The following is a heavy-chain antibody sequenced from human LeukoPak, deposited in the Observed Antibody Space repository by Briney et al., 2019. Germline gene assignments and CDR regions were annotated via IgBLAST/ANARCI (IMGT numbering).Heavy chain of an antibody. V-gene: IGHV4-38-2*02. CDR2: IYHSGST. Sequence: SETLSLTCTVSGYSISSGYYWGWIRQPPGKGLEWIGSIYHSGSTYYNPSLKSRVTISLDKSKNQFSLKLNFVTAADTAVYYCAREARSGSYEGAAFDIWGQGTMVTVSS. J-gene: IGHJ3*02. CDR1: GYSISSGYY. D-gene: IGHD1-26*01. CDR3: AREARSGSYEGAAFDI.